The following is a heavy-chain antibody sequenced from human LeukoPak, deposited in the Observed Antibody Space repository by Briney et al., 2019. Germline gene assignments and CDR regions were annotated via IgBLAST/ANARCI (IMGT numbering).Heavy chain of an antibody. J-gene: IGHJ4*02. CDR3: AKDLVRGGSGGY. D-gene: IGHD3-10*01. CDR1: GFTFDDYA. V-gene: IGHV3-9*01. Sequence: GGSLRLSCAASGFTFDDYAMHWVRQAPGKGLEWVSGISWNSGSIGYADSVKGRFTISRDNAKNSLYLQMNSLRAEDTAVYYCAKDLVRGGSGGYWGQGTLVTVSS. CDR2: ISWNSGSI.